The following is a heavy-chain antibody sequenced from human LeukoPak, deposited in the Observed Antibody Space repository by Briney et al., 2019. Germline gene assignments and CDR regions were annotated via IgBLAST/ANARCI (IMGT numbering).Heavy chain of an antibody. V-gene: IGHV1-69*17. CDR1: GGTFSSYA. Sequence: GASVKVSCKASGGTFSSYAISWVRQAPGQGLEWMGGIIPIFGIANYAQKFQGRVTITADKSTSTAYTELSSLRSEETAVYYCARDRGGYYYDSPPGVPFDDWGQGPLVTVSS. CDR2: IIPIFGIA. J-gene: IGHJ4*02. D-gene: IGHD3-22*01. CDR3: ARDRGGYYYDSPPGVPFDD.